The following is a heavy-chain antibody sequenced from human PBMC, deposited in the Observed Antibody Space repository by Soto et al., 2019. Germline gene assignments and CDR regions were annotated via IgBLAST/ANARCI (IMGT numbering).Heavy chain of an antibody. CDR2: INRDGSST. V-gene: IGHV3-74*01. J-gene: IGHJ6*02. Sequence: GGSLRLSCAASGFTLSSYWMHWVRQAPGKGLEWVSRINRDGSSTSYADSVKGRFTISRDNAKNSLYLQMNSLRAEDTAVYYCARDRGYDAHDYYYNAMDVWGQGTTVTVSS. CDR1: GFTLSSYW. D-gene: IGHD2-15*01. CDR3: ARDRGYDAHDYYYNAMDV.